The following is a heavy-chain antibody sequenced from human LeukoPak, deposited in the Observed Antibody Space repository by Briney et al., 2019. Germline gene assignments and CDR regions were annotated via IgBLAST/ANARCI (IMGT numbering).Heavy chain of an antibody. CDR3: TRPSAGGGLAADY. J-gene: IGHJ4*02. CDR1: GFSFSTYR. CDR2: ITSDGSYT. V-gene: IGHV3-74*01. D-gene: IGHD3-10*01. Sequence: GGSLRLSCAASGFSFSTYRMHWVRQAPGKGLVWVSRITSDGSYTNYADSVRGRFTISRDNAKKTLYLQMSSLRVEDTAIYYCTRPSAGGGLAADYWGQGTLVTVSS.